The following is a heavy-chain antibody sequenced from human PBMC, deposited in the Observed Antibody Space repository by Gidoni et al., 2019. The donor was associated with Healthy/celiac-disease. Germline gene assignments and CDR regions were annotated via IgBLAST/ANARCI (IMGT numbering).Heavy chain of an antibody. V-gene: IGHV6-1*01. CDR1: GDSVSSNSSA. D-gene: IGHD2-15*01. J-gene: IGHJ6*02. CDR2: TYYRSKWYN. Sequence: QVQLQQSGPGLVKPSQTLSLTCAISGDSVSSNSSAWNWIRQSPSRGLEWLGRTYYRSKWYNDYAVSVKSRITINPDTSKNQFSLQLNSVTPEDTAVYYCAAQGHLRVAATEAYYDYGMDVWGQGTTVTVSS. CDR3: AAQGHLRVAATEAYYDYGMDV.